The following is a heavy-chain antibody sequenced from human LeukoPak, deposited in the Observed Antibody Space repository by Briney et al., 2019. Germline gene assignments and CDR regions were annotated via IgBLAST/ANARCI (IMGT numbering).Heavy chain of an antibody. CDR3: AKIGLYSNSFDY. D-gene: IGHD4-11*01. V-gene: IGHV3-23*01. CDR2: ISDSGGST. Sequence: GGSLRLSCAASGFAFSSYALSWVRQAPGKSLEWVSAISDSGGSTFYADSVKGRFTMSRDNSRNTLYLQMNSLRADDTAVYYCAKIGLYSNSFDYWGRGTLVTVSS. CDR1: GFAFSSYA. J-gene: IGHJ4*02.